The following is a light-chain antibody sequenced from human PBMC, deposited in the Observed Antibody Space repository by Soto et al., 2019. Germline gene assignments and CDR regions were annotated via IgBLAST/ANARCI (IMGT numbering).Light chain of an antibody. CDR1: QSVGSN. CDR3: QQNNDWPRT. CDR2: GAS. V-gene: IGKV3-15*01. Sequence: EITMTQSPATLSVSPGERVTLSCRASQSVGSNLAWYQQQPGQAPRLLIYGASTRASDIPVRFSGSGSGTEFTLTISSMQAEDVAVYDCQQNNDWPRTFGQGNKVEIK. J-gene: IGKJ1*01.